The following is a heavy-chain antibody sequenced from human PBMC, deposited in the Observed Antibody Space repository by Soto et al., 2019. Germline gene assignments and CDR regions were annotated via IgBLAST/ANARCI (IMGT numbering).Heavy chain of an antibody. CDR3: AKDSWYFDL. J-gene: IGHJ4*02. CDR2: IDTSGSST. CDR1: GFICTNFW. D-gene: IGHD6-13*01. V-gene: IGHV3-74*01. Sequence: GPLRVSCEAPGFICTNFWMHWVRQVPGKGLVWVSRIDTSGSSTSYADSVKGRFTISRDNAKNTVSLQMNSLRAEDTGVYYCAKDSWYFDLWSQGSLVTVSS.